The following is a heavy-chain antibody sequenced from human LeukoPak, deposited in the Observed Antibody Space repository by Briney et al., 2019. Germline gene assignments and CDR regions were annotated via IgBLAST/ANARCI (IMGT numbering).Heavy chain of an antibody. J-gene: IGHJ6*03. CDR1: GFNFDVYA. Sequence: GGSLRLSCATSGFNFDVYAMHWVRQTPGRGLEWLSLITWDGGNSYYADSVKGRFTISRNNIKNSVYLQMNSLRGEDTALYYCATASAHGYSYIDVWGKGTTVTVSS. CDR3: ATASAHGYSYIDV. V-gene: IGHV3-43D*03. CDR2: ITWDGGNS. D-gene: IGHD6-19*01.